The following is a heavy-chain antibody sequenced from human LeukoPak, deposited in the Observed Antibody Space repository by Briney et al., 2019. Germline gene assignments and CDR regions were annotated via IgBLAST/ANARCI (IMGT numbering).Heavy chain of an antibody. CDR3: ARGTLRYFDF. Sequence: ASVKVSCKASGYTLTSYYMHWVRQAPGQGPEWMGVINPSGGRTTSYAQKIQGRVTMTRDTSMSTVNMELSSLRSEDTAVYYCARGTLRYFDFWGQGTLVTVCS. CDR1: GYTLTSYY. J-gene: IGHJ4*02. V-gene: IGHV1-46*01. CDR2: INPSGGRT. D-gene: IGHD3-16*01.